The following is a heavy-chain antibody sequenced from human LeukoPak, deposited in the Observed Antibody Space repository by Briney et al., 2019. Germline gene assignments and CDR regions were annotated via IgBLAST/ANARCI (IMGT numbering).Heavy chain of an antibody. J-gene: IGHJ4*02. CDR2: ISSSGGSA. D-gene: IGHD3-22*01. CDR1: GFTFSNYA. V-gene: IGHV3-23*01. CDR3: AKSAYYDASGYYREYYFDY. Sequence: GGSLRLSCAASGFTFSNYAMNWVRQAPGKGLEWVSTISSSGGSAFYADSLKGRFTISRDKTKNTLYLQMNSLRAEDTAVYYCAKSAYYDASGYYREYYFDYWGQGTLVTVSS.